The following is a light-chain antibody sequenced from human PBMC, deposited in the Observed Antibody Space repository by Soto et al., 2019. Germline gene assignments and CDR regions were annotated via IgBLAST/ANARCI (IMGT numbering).Light chain of an antibody. Sequence: DIQMTQSPSSLSASVGDRATITCRASQVIRNDLAWYQQKPGKAPERLIYAAFSLQTGVPSRFSDSGSGTEFTLTISSLQPEDFATYYCLQHNVFPFTFGPGTKVDLK. CDR1: QVIRND. CDR2: AAF. V-gene: IGKV1-17*01. CDR3: LQHNVFPFT. J-gene: IGKJ3*01.